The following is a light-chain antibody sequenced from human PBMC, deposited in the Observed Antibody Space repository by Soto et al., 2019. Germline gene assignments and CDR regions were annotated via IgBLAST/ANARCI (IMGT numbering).Light chain of an antibody. V-gene: IGKV3-11*01. Sequence: EIVLTPSPGTLSLSPGERATLSCRASQSVSPSYLAWYQQKPGQAPRLLIYDASNRATDIPARFTGCGSGTDFTLTISSLEPEDFAVYYCQQRSSWPPITFGQGTRLEIK. J-gene: IGKJ5*01. CDR1: QSVSPSY. CDR3: QQRSSWPPIT. CDR2: DAS.